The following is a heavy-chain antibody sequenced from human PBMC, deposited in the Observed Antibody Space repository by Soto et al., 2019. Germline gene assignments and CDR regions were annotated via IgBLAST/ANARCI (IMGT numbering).Heavy chain of an antibody. Sequence: ASVKVSCKASGYTFTSYAMHWVRQAPGQRLEWMGWINAGNGNTKYSQKFQGRVTITRDTSASTAYMELSSLRSEDTAVYYCARSPVGYYWYLDLWGRGTLVTVSS. V-gene: IGHV1-3*01. CDR2: INAGNGNT. CDR1: GYTFTSYA. CDR3: ARSPVGYYWYLDL. J-gene: IGHJ2*01. D-gene: IGHD2-2*01.